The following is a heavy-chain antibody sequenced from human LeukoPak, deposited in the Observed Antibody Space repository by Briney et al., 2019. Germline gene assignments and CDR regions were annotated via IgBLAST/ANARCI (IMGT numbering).Heavy chain of an antibody. V-gene: IGHV3-21*01. D-gene: IGHD2-2*01. Sequence: GGSLRLSCAASGFTFSSYSMNWVRQAPGKGLEWVSSISSSSSYIYYADSVKGRFTISRDNAKNSLYLQMNSLRVDDTAVYYCARGPSVPAATSYYFDYWGQGTLVTVSS. CDR2: ISSSSSYI. CDR1: GFTFSSYS. CDR3: ARGPSVPAATSYYFDY. J-gene: IGHJ4*02.